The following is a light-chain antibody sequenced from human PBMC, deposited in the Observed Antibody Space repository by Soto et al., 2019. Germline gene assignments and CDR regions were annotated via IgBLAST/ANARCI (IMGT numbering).Light chain of an antibody. CDR3: QQYNTYWDLT. V-gene: IGKV1-5*03. J-gene: IGKJ4*01. Sequence: DIQMTQSPYTLSASVGDRVTITCRASQSMRNWLAWYQQKPGKAPKLLIYKASTLESGVPSRFSGSGSGTEFTLTTTSLQPDDFAPYDCQQYNTYWDLTFGGGTKVEIK. CDR2: KAS. CDR1: QSMRNW.